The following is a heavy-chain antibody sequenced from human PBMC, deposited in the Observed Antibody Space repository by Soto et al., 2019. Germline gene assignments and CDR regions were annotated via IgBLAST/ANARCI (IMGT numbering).Heavy chain of an antibody. CDR1: GYTFSNYG. J-gene: IGHJ4*02. V-gene: IGHV1-18*01. Sequence: QVQLVQSGAEVKKPGASVKVSCKASGYTFSNYGISWVRQAPGQGLEWMGWISAYNGNTKYAQKLQGRGTMTTDPSTSTAYIELRSLRSDDTAVYYCARDSPPVDYWGQGTLVTVSA. CDR2: ISAYNGNT. CDR3: ARDSPPVDY.